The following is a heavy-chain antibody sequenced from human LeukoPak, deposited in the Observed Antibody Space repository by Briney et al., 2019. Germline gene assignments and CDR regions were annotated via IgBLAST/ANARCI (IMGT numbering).Heavy chain of an antibody. Sequence: PGGSLRLSCAASGFTLSSYWMTWVRQAPGKGLEWVANINEDGSEKEYVDSLKGRFTISRDNPKNSLYLQMSGLRAEDTAVYYCARRGQRHYYDSSGYYSLDYWGQGTLVTVSS. CDR1: GFTLSSYW. J-gene: IGHJ4*02. CDR3: ARRGQRHYYDSSGYYSLDY. D-gene: IGHD3-22*01. CDR2: INEDGSEK. V-gene: IGHV3-7*01.